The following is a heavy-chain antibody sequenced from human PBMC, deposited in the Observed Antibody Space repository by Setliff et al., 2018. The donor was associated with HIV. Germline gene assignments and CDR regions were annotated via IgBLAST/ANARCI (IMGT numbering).Heavy chain of an antibody. Sequence: SETLSLTCTVSGGSMSSSSYYWGWIRQTPDKGLEWIGIIYYSGATYYNPSLTSRVTISVDTSRNQFSLKLRSVTAADTAVYYCARDLGGPRNFDNWGQGTLVTVS. CDR1: GGSMSSSSYY. V-gene: IGHV4-39*02. D-gene: IGHD2-15*01. J-gene: IGHJ4*02. CDR3: ARDLGGPRNFDN. CDR2: IYYSGAT.